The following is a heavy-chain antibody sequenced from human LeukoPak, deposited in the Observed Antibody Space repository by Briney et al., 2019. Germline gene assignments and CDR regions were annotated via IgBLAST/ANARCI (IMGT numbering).Heavy chain of an antibody. J-gene: IGHJ4*02. D-gene: IGHD1-7*01. CDR2: IYYSGST. Sequence: SETLSLTCTVSGGSISSYYWSWIRQPPGKGLEWIGYIYYSGSTNYNPSLKSRVTISVDTSKNQFSLKLSSVTAADTAVYYCASSRNYGPPYYFDYWGQGTLVTVSS. CDR1: GGSISSYY. CDR3: ASSRNYGPPYYFDY. V-gene: IGHV4-59*08.